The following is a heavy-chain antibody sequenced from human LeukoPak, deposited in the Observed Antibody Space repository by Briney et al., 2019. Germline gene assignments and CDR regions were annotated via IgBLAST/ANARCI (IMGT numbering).Heavy chain of an antibody. CDR3: ARLRPVGILVFPGAYSYYDMDV. V-gene: IGHV4-39*01. J-gene: IGHJ6*03. CDR1: GDSISNYNYF. Sequence: SETLSLTCTASGDSISNYNYFWCWIRQPPGKGLEWIGSIYYSGITYFNPSLNSRVTISVDRSKNQFSLRLSSVTAADAAVYYCARLRPVGILVFPGAYSYYDMDVWGNGTTVTVSS. CDR2: IYYSGIT. D-gene: IGHD3-3*01.